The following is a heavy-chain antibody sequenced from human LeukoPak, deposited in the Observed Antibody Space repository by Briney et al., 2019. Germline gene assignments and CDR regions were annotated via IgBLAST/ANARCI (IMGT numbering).Heavy chain of an antibody. CDR3: ARVASSGLDY. CDR2: INPNTGAT. D-gene: IGHD6-19*01. V-gene: IGHV1-2*02. Sequence: ASVKVSCKASGYSFTGCYIHWVRQAPGQGLEWMGWINPNTGATNYAQKFQGRVTMTRDTSVSTAYMELSRLRSDDTAVYSCARVASSGLDYWGQGTLVTVSS. CDR1: GYSFTGCY. J-gene: IGHJ4*02.